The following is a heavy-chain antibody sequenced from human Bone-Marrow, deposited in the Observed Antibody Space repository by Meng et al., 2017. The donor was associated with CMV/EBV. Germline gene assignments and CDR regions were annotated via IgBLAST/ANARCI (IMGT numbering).Heavy chain of an antibody. D-gene: IGHD3-9*01. CDR3: ARDRGYFEG. CDR1: GGSFSGYY. Sequence: GSLRLSCAVYGGSFSGYYWSWIRQPPGKGLEWIGEINHSGSTNYNPSLKSRVTISVDTSKIQFSLKLSSVTAADTAVYYCARDRGYFEGWGQGTLVTVSS. J-gene: IGHJ4*02. V-gene: IGHV4-34*01. CDR2: INHSGST.